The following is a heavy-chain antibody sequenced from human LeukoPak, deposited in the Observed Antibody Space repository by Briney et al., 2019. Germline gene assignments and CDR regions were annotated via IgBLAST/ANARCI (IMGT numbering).Heavy chain of an antibody. CDR1: GDSVSNYNA. CDR2: TFYRSRWYN. CDR3: ARDVGTTGWHTFDY. Sequence: SQTLSLTCAISGDSVSNYNAWNWIRQSTSGGLEWLGRTFYRSRWYNTYAVSVKSRIIINADTSKNQFSLQLYSVTPEDTAVYYCARDVGTTGWHTFDYWGQGTLVTVSS. D-gene: IGHD3-9*01. V-gene: IGHV6-1*01. J-gene: IGHJ4*02.